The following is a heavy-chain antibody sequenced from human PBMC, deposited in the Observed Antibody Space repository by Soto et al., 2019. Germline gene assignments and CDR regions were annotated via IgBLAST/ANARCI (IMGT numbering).Heavy chain of an antibody. Sequence: SGPTLVNPTQTLTLTCTFSGFSLSTSGMCVSWIRQPPGKALEWLALIDWHDDKYYSTFLKTRLTISKDTSKNQVFLTLTNMDPVDTATYYCARIQVGRYFDWQIQVGVFDIWGQGTMVTVSS. J-gene: IGHJ3*02. D-gene: IGHD3-9*01. CDR2: IDWHDDK. CDR3: ARIQVGRYFDWQIQVGVFDI. V-gene: IGHV2-70*01. CDR1: GFSLSTSGMC.